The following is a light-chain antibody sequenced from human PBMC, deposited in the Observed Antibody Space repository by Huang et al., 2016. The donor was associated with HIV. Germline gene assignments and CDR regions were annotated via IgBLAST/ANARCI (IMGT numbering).Light chain of an antibody. CDR3: QQSYSTPYT. CDR1: QSISSY. Sequence: DIQMTQSPSSLSASIGDRVPITCRASQSISSYLNWYQQKPGKAPKLLIYAASTLQSGVPSRFSGSESGTDFTLIISSLQPEDCATYYCQQSYSTPYTFGQGTKLEIK. V-gene: IGKV1-39*01. CDR2: AAS. J-gene: IGKJ2*01.